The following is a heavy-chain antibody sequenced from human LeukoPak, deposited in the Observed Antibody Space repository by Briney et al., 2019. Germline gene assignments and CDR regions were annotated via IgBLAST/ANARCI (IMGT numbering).Heavy chain of an antibody. CDR1: GGSISSGGYY. J-gene: IGHJ4*02. Sequence: SETLSLTCTVSGGSISSGGYYWSWIRQHPGKGLEWIGYIYYSGSTYYNPSLESRVTISVDTSKNQFSLKLSSVTAADTAVYYCARVQGNLWFGELLYSYFDYWGQGTLVTVSS. CDR2: IYYSGST. CDR3: ARVQGNLWFGELLYSYFDY. V-gene: IGHV4-31*03. D-gene: IGHD3-10*01.